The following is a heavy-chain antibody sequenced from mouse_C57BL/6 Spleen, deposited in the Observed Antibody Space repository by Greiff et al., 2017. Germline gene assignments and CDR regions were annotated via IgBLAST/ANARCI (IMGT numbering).Heavy chain of an antibody. CDR2: ISYSGST. D-gene: IGHD1-1*01. CDR3: ARLYYYGSSGYFDV. CDR1: GYSITSGYD. J-gene: IGHJ1*03. V-gene: IGHV3-1*01. Sequence: EVKLLESGPGMVKPSQSLSLTCTVTGYSITSGYDWHWIRHFPGNKLEWMGYISYSGSTNYNPSLKSRISITHDTSKNHFFLKLNSVTTEDTATYYCARLYYYGSSGYFDVWGTGTTVTVSS.